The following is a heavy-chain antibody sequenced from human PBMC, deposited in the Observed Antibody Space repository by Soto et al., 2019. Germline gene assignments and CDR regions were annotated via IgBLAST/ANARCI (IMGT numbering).Heavy chain of an antibody. J-gene: IGHJ6*02. V-gene: IGHV1-69*01. CDR1: GGSFSSYA. Sequence: QVHLVQSGAEVKKPRSSVKVSCKASGGSFSSYAISCVRQAPGQGLEWMGGIIPIFGTADYVQKFQGRVTITADESTSTAYMELRSLSSEDTAVYYCAAMVRGVIAPGTAVWGQGPTATASS. D-gene: IGHD3-10*01. CDR2: IIPIFGTA. CDR3: AAMVRGVIAPGTAV.